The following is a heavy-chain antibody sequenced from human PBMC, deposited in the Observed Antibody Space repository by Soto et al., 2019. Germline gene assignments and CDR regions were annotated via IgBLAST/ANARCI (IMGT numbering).Heavy chain of an antibody. D-gene: IGHD4-17*01. J-gene: IGHJ5*02. V-gene: IGHV3-30-3*01. Sequence: QVQLVESGGGVVQPGRSLRLSCAASGFTFSSYAMHWVRQAPGKGLEWVAVISYDGSNKYYADSVKGRFTISRDNSKNTLYLQMNSLRAEDTAVYYCARDGRDYGDYVSWFDPWGQGTLVTVSS. CDR1: GFTFSSYA. CDR2: ISYDGSNK. CDR3: ARDGRDYGDYVSWFDP.